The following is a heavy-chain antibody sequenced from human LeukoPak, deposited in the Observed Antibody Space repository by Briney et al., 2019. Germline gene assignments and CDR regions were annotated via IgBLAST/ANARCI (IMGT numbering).Heavy chain of an antibody. Sequence: SQTLSLTCAISGDSVSSNSAAWNWIRQSPSRGLEWLGRTYYRSKWYNDYAVSVKSRITINPDTSKNQFSLQLNSVTPEDTAVYYCARDPTQYDFWSGYHDRWFDPWGQGTLVTVSS. D-gene: IGHD3-3*01. CDR3: ARDPTQYDFWSGYHDRWFDP. V-gene: IGHV6-1*01. CDR2: TYYRSKWYN. CDR1: GDSVSSNSAA. J-gene: IGHJ5*02.